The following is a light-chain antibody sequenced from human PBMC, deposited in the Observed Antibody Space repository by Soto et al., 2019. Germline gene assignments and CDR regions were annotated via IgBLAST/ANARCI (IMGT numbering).Light chain of an antibody. CDR1: QRVSSK. CDR2: DTS. J-gene: IGKJ5*01. CDR3: QQYSNWPPIT. Sequence: EMVMTQSPATLSVSPGERATLSCTASQRVSSKLASYQQKHGQPPPILIYDTSTRATGIPARFSGSGSGTEVTLTISSLQSEDFAVYYCQQYSNWPPITFGQGTRREIK. V-gene: IGKV3-15*01.